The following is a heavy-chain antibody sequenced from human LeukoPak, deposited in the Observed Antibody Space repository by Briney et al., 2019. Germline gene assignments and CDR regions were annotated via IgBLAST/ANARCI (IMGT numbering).Heavy chain of an antibody. D-gene: IGHD3-22*01. Sequence: GGSLRLSCAASGFTFSSYEMNWVRQAPGKGLEWVSYISSSSGTIYYADSVKGRFTISRDIARNSLYLQMNSLRAEDTAVYYCARDPEYYYDSSGVRYYYFYMDVWGKGTTVTVSS. J-gene: IGHJ6*03. CDR1: GFTFSSYE. CDR2: ISSSSGTI. V-gene: IGHV3-48*01. CDR3: ARDPEYYYDSSGVRYYYFYMDV.